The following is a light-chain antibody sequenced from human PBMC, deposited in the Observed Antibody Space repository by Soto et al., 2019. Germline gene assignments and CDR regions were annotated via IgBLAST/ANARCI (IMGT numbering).Light chain of an antibody. V-gene: IGKV1-39*01. J-gene: IGKJ4*01. CDR2: TAS. Sequence: DIQMTQSPSSLSASVGDRVTITCRASQNIKKYLNWYQQKPGKAPNLLIYTASSLQVGLPSRFSGSGCGKDLARATSSLQPEDSQTYYCQQPFATLLSVGGGTKVDIK. CDR3: QQPFATLLS. CDR1: QNIKKY.